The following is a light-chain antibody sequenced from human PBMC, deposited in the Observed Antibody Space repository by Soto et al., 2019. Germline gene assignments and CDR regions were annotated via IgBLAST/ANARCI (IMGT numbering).Light chain of an antibody. CDR1: QDIGSW. V-gene: IGKV1-5*01. CDR3: QQYDTYLWT. CDR2: DAS. J-gene: IGKJ1*01. Sequence: DIQMTQSPSTLAASVGDTVTVTCRASQDIGSWLAWYQQKAGEAPKLLIFDASSLEDDVPSRFSGSGSGTEFSLSISSLPADDIATYYCQQYDTYLWTFGQGTKV.